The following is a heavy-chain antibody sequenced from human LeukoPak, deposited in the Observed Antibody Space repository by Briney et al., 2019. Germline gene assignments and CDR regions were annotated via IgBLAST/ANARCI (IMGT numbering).Heavy chain of an antibody. J-gene: IGHJ5*02. CDR2: IYYSGST. D-gene: IGHD4-4*01. CDR1: GGSISSYY. CDR3: ARQWGRDGYST. V-gene: IGHV4-59*08. Sequence: NPSETLSLTCTVSGGSISSYYWSWIRQPPGKGLEWIGYIYYSGSTNYNPSLKSRVTISVDTSKNQFSLKLSSVTAADTAVYYCARQWGRDGYSTWGQGTLVTVSS.